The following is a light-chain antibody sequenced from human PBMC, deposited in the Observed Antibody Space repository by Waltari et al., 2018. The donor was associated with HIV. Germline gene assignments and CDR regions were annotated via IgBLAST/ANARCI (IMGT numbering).Light chain of an antibody. CDR2: AAF. J-gene: IGKJ4*01. V-gene: IGKV1-39*01. CDR3: QQSYKIPRT. CDR1: QRIDTS. Sequence: DIQMTQSPSSLSASVGDIVTITCRASQRIDTSLNWYQHKPGQAPQLLIYAAFNLQSGVPSRFTGGGLGTEFTLTINTLQVEDFATYYCQQSYKIPRTFGGGTKLEIK.